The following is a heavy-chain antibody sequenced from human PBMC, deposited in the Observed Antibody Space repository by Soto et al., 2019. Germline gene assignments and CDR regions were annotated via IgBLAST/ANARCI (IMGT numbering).Heavy chain of an antibody. CDR1: DYYFPGYX. J-gene: IGHJ5*02. CDR2: INPNSGVT. V-gene: IGHV1-2*02. Sequence: QVQLVQSGAEVKKPGASVKVSCKAYDYYFPGYXXXXXRXXXGQGLEWMGWINPNSGVTTYAQKFQGRVTLTRDTSISTAXLEVXXXXXXXXXXXXXXXXXXXSTSRGSDFDPWGQGTQVTVSS. CDR3: XXXXXXSTSRGSDFDP. D-gene: IGHD2-2*01.